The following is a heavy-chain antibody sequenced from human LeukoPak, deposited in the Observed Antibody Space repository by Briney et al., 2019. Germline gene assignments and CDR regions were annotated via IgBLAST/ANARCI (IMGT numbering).Heavy chain of an antibody. CDR3: AKDGLLWSPRGDYYYYGMDV. Sequence: GGSLRLSCAASGFTFSSCWMSWVRQAPGKGLEWVANIKQDGSEKYYVDSVKGRFTISRDNSKNTLYLQMNSLRAEDTAVYYCAKDGLLWSPRGDYYYYGMDVWGQGTTVTVSS. CDR2: IKQDGSEK. D-gene: IGHD3-10*01. V-gene: IGHV3-7*01. J-gene: IGHJ6*02. CDR1: GFTFSSCW.